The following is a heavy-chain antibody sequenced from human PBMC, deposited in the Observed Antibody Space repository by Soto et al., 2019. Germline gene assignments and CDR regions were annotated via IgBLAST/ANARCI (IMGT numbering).Heavy chain of an antibody. Sequence: PSQTLSLTCAISGDSVSNNSASWNSIRQSPSRGLEWLGRTFYRTQWYRDYAPSLRGRMAINADTSKNHFSLQLNSVTPEDTAVYYCAKGGRGELVFRFEFWGQGTLVTVS. CDR1: GDSVSNNSAS. J-gene: IGHJ4*02. CDR3: AKGGRGELVFRFEF. D-gene: IGHD6-6*01. CDR2: TFYRTQWYR. V-gene: IGHV6-1*01.